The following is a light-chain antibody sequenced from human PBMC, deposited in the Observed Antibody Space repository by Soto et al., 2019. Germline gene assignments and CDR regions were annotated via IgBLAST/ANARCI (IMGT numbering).Light chain of an antibody. CDR3: QSYDSSLSGVV. J-gene: IGLJ2*01. V-gene: IGLV1-40*01. CDR2: GNS. CDR1: SSNIGAGYD. Sequence: QSALRQPPSVSGAPGQRVTISCTGSSSNIGAGYDVYWYQQLPGTAPKLLIYGNSNRPSGVPDRFSGSKSGTSASLAITGLQAEDEADYYCQSYDSSLSGVVFGGGTKLTVL.